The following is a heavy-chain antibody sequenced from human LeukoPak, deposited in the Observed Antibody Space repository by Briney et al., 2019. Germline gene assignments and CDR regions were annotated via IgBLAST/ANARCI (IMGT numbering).Heavy chain of an antibody. CDR2: ISWDGGST. J-gene: IGHJ1*01. Sequence: PGGSLRLSCAASGFTFDDYTMHWVRQAPGKGLEWVSLISWDGGSTYYADSVKGRFTISSDSSKNSLYLQMNSLRTEDTALYYCAKASHSSSWYWYFQHWGQGTLVTVSS. CDR3: AKASHSSSWYWYFQH. CDR1: GFTFDDYT. D-gene: IGHD6-13*01. V-gene: IGHV3-43*01.